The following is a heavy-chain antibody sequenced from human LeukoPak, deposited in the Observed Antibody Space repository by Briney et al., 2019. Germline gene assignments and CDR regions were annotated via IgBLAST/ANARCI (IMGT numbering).Heavy chain of an antibody. J-gene: IGHJ4*02. CDR3: AKPAYSYVDY. CDR2: ISSSSSYI. V-gene: IGHV3-21*01. Sequence: SGGSLRLSCAASGFTFSSYSMNWVRQAPGKGLEWVSSISSSSSYIYYADSVKGRFTISRDNAKNSLYLQMNSLRAEDTAVYYCAKPAYSYVDYWGQGTLVTVSS. D-gene: IGHD5-18*01. CDR1: GFTFSSYS.